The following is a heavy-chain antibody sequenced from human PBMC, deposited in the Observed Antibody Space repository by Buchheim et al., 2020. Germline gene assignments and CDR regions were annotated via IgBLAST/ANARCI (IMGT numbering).Heavy chain of an antibody. J-gene: IGHJ4*02. CDR2: ISYDGSNK. CDR3: AKEHGDYRIDY. Sequence: QVQLVESGGGVVQPGRSLRLSCAASGFTFSSYGMHWVRQAPGKGLEWVAVISYDGSNKYYADSVKGRFTISRDNSKNTLYLQMNSLRAEDTAVYYCAKEHGDYRIDYWGQGTL. CDR1: GFTFSSYG. D-gene: IGHD4-17*01. V-gene: IGHV3-30*18.